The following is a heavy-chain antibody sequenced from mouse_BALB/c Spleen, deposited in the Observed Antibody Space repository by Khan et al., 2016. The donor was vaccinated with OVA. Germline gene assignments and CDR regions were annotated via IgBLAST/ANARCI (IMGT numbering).Heavy chain of an antibody. CDR1: GFSLTSYG. J-gene: IGHJ2*01. CDR3: ARLEDI. D-gene: IGHD1-3*01. Sequence: QVQLKESGPGLVAPSQSLSITCTVSGFSLTSYGVHWVRQPPGKGLEWLGVIWAGGSTNYNSALMSSQSIRKDNSNSQVFLKKNSLQTDDTAMYYCARLEDIWGKGTTLTVSS. CDR2: IWAGGST. V-gene: IGHV2-9*02.